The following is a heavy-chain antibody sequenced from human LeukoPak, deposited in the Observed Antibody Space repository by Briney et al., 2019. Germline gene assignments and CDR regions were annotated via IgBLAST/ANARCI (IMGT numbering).Heavy chain of an antibody. J-gene: IGHJ4*02. CDR1: GFTFSSYS. CDR3: ARGYDISDY. Sequence: GSLRLSCAASGFTFSSYSMNWVRQAPGKGLEWLSYISSSSSTIYYADSVKGRFTISRDNAKNSLYLQMSSLRAEDTAMYYCARGYDISDYWGQGTVVTVSS. CDR2: ISSSSSTI. V-gene: IGHV3-48*04. D-gene: IGHD3-9*01.